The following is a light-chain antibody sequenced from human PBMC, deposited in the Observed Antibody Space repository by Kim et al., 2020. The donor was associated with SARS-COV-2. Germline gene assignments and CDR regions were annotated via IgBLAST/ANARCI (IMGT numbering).Light chain of an antibody. CDR1: SLRSYY. V-gene: IGLV3-19*01. CDR3: NSRDSSGNHLV. CDR2: GKN. Sequence: SSELTQDPAVSVALGQTVRITCQGDSLRSYYASWYQQKPGQAPVLVIYGKNNRPSGIPDRFSGSSPGNTASLTITWAQAEDEADYYCNSRDSSGNHLVFG. J-gene: IGLJ2*01.